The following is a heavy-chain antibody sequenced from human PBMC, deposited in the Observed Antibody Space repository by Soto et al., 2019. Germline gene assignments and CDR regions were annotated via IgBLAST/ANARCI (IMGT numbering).Heavy chain of an antibody. CDR3: ARGSGESWFEFDY. CDR1: GYRFTGYY. J-gene: IGHJ4*02. V-gene: IGHV1-2*02. D-gene: IGHD3-22*01. Sequence: ASVKVSCKSSGYRFTGYYIHWVRQAPGQGLEWMGWINPNTGDTNFTQKFQARVTMTRDTSISTANMELNRLSSDDTAVYYCARGSGESWFEFDYWGQGTLVTVSS. CDR2: INPNTGDT.